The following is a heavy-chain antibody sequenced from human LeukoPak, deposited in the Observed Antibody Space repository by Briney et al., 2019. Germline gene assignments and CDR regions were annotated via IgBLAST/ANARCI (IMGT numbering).Heavy chain of an antibody. CDR3: AVNIVVVPAASFDY. CDR1: GYSISSGYY. Sequence: SETLSLTCAVSGYSISSGYYWGWIRPPPGKGLEWIGIIYHSGSTYYNPSLKSRVTISADTSKNQFSLKLSSVTAADTAVYYCAVNIVVVPAASFDYWGQGTLVTVSS. J-gene: IGHJ4*02. V-gene: IGHV4-38-2*01. CDR2: IYHSGST. D-gene: IGHD2-2*01.